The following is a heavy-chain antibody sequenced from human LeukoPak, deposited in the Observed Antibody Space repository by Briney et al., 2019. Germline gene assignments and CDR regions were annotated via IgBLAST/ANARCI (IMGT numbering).Heavy chain of an antibody. V-gene: IGHV4-61*02. D-gene: IGHD6-25*01. J-gene: IGHJ4*02. Sequence: PSETLSLTCTVSGGSISSGSYYWSWIRQPAGKGLEWIGRIYTSGSTNYNPSLKSRVTISVDTSKNQFSLKLSSVTAADTAVYYCAREAATELKIDYWGQGTLVTVSS. CDR1: GGSISSGSYY. CDR2: IYTSGST. CDR3: AREAATELKIDY.